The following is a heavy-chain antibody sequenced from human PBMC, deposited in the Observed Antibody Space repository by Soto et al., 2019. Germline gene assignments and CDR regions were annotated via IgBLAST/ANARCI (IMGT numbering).Heavy chain of an antibody. CDR3: ASRYYFGSGSTPGGMDV. D-gene: IGHD3-10*01. V-gene: IGHV4-34*01. J-gene: IGHJ6*04. CDR2: INHSGST. CDR1: GGSFSGYY. Sequence: SETLSLTCAVYGGSFSGYYWSWIRQPPGKGLEWIGEINHSGSTNYNPSLKSRVTISVDTSKSQFSLKLSSVTAADTAVYYCASRYYFGSGSTPGGMDVWCKGTTVS.